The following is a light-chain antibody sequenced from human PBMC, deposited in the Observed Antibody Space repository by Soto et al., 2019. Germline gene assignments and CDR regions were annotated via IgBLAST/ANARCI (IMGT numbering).Light chain of an antibody. CDR1: ESICSY. CDR2: AAA. Sequence: DIQMTQSPASLSASVGASITITCRASESICSYLNWYQQKPGQAPKLLFYAAASLKSGVPSRFSGSGSGTDFSLTISSLQPEDFATYFCQQSFRTPPWTFGQGTKVEIK. V-gene: IGKV1-39*01. J-gene: IGKJ1*01. CDR3: QQSFRTPPWT.